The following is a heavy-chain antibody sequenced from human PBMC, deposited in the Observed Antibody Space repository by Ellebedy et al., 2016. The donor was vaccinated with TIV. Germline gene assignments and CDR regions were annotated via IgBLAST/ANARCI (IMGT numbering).Heavy chain of an antibody. Sequence: GGSLRLXCKGSGYSFSSYWIGWVRQKPGKGLEWMGIIYPGDSDTSYSPSFQGQVTISADKSINTAYLQWSSLTASDTATYYCARAYAYSDYWRDDIFGWYFDVWGRGTVVAVSS. CDR3: ARAYAYSDYWRDDIFGWYFDV. V-gene: IGHV5-51*01. CDR1: GYSFSSYW. D-gene: IGHD3-3*01. CDR2: IYPGDSDT. J-gene: IGHJ2*01.